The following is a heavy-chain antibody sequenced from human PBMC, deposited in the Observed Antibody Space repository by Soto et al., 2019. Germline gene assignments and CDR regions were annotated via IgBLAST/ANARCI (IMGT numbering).Heavy chain of an antibody. CDR1: GCSFSSYG. V-gene: IGHV3-30*03. J-gene: IGHJ6*02. CDR2: TTYDGGIK. Sequence: SRRRSCAASGCSFSSYGMEWVRLAPGKGLEWVAATTYDGGIKHYVDSVKGRFTISRDNSKNTLYLQMNSLRVEDTATYYCAGALENPYFYYGLNVWGQGTTVTVSS. CDR3: AGALENPYFYYGLNV. D-gene: IGHD1-1*01.